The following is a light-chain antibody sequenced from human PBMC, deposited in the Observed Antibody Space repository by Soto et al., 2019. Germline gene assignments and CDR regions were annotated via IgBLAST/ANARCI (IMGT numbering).Light chain of an antibody. CDR2: GAY. CDR3: QQSNSSPYT. CDR1: KSISTY. Sequence: DIRMTQSPSSLSASVGDRVNITCRASKSISTYFNWYQHKPGTAPNLLIYGAYRLQSGVPSRFTGSGSRTDFTLTISNLQPEESATYFCQQSNSSPYTFGQGTRLESK. J-gene: IGKJ2*01. V-gene: IGKV1-39*01.